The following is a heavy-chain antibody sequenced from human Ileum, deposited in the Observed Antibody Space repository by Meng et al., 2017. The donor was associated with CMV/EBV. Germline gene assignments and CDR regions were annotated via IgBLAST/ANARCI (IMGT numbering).Heavy chain of an antibody. V-gene: IGHV1-3*01. Sequence: SCKASGYTFTSYAIHWVRQAPGQRLEWMGWINADNGNTKYSQKFQGRVTATRDTSANTAYMELSSLRSEDTAVYYCAIDIGGYYYKFWGQGTLVTVSS. CDR1: GYTFTSYA. D-gene: IGHD3-22*01. CDR3: AIDIGGYYYKF. CDR2: INADNGNT. J-gene: IGHJ4*02.